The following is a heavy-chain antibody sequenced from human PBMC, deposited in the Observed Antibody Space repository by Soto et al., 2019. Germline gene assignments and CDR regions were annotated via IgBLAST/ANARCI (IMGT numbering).Heavy chain of an antibody. D-gene: IGHD3-22*01. CDR1: GYTFTGYY. V-gene: IGHV1-2*02. CDR2: INPNSGGT. J-gene: IGHJ4*02. CDR3: ARARNYYDSSGLFDY. Sequence: VASVKVSCKASGYTFTGYYMHWVRQAPGQGLEGMGWINPNSGGTNYAQKFQGRVTMTRDTSISTAYMEPSRLRSDDTAVYYCARARNYYDSSGLFDYWGQGTLVTVSS.